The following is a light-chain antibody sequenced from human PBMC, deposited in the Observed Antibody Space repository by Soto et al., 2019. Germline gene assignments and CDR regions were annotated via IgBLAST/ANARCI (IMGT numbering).Light chain of an antibody. J-gene: IGLJ2*01. CDR1: SSDVGGYNY. CDR2: DVS. CDR3: CSYAGSYTLV. V-gene: IGLV2-11*01. Sequence: QSALTQPRSVSGSPGQSVTISCTGTSSDVGGYNYVSWYQQHPGKAPKLMIYDVSKRPSGVPDRFSGSKSGNTASLPISGLQAEDEADYYCCSYAGSYTLVFGGGTPLTVL.